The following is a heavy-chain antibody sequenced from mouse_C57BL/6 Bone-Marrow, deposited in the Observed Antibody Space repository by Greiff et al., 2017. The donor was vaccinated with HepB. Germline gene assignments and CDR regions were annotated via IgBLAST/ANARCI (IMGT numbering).Heavy chain of an antibody. D-gene: IGHD1-1*01. Sequence: VQLQQPGAELVMPGASVKLSCKASGYTFTSYWMHWVKQRPGQGLEWIGEIDPSDCYTNYNQKFKGKSTLTVDKSSSTAYMQLSSLTSEDSAVYYCARPGGSSYWYFDVWGTGTTVTVSS. V-gene: IGHV1-69*01. CDR2: IDPSDCYT. J-gene: IGHJ1*03. CDR3: ARPGGSSYWYFDV. CDR1: GYTFTSYW.